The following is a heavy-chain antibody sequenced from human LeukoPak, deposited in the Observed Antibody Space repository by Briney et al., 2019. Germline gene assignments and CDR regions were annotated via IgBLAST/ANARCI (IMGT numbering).Heavy chain of an antibody. J-gene: IGHJ4*02. CDR1: GGSVRSSSYY. Sequence: PSETLSLTCTVSGGSVRSSSYYWGWIRQPPGKGLEWIVSLYYSGSTYYNPSLKSRVTISVDTSKNQFSLKLSSVTAADTAVYYCARQVGATSVDYWGQGTLVTVSS. D-gene: IGHD1-26*01. CDR3: ARQVGATSVDY. V-gene: IGHV4-39*01. CDR2: LYYSGST.